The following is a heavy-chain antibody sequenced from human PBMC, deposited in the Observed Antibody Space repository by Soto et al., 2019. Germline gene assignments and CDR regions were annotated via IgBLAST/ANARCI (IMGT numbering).Heavy chain of an antibody. Sequence: LTLSCAASGFTFSSYSMNWVRQAPGKGLEWVSSISSSSSYIYYADSVKGRFTISRDNAKNSLYLQMNSLRAEDTAVYYCARVVVGATRGKIDAFDIWGQGTMVTVSS. CDR3: ARVVVGATRGKIDAFDI. J-gene: IGHJ3*02. CDR1: GFTFSSYS. V-gene: IGHV3-21*01. CDR2: ISSSSSYI. D-gene: IGHD1-26*01.